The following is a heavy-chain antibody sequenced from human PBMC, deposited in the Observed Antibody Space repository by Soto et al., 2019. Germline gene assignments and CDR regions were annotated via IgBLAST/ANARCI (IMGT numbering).Heavy chain of an antibody. CDR3: ARDDVSRGIIAAAGTSGYYYGMDV. Sequence: GGSLRLSCAASGFTFSDYYMSWIRQAPGKGLEWVSYISSSSSYTNYADSVKGRFTISRDNAKNSLYLQMNSLRAEDTAVYYCARDDVSRGIIAAAGTSGYYYGMDVWGHGTTVPVS. CDR2: ISSSSSYT. D-gene: IGHD6-13*01. J-gene: IGHJ6*02. CDR1: GFTFSDYY. V-gene: IGHV3-11*06.